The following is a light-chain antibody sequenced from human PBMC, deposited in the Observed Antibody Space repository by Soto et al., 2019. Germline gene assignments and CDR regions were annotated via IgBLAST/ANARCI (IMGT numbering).Light chain of an antibody. J-gene: IGLJ3*02. CDR1: SSDIGRHNY. V-gene: IGLV2-14*01. CDR2: EVT. CDR3: SSFTSSSIWV. Sequence: QSALTQPASLSGSPGQSITISCTGTSSDIGRHNYVSWYQHHPGKAPQLVIYEVTNRPSGISNRFSGSKSDNTASLTISGLQAEDEANYYCSSFTSSSIWVFGGGTQLTVL.